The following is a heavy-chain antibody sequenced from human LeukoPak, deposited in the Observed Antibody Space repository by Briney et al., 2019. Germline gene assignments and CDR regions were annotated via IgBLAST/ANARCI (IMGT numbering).Heavy chain of an antibody. D-gene: IGHD2-15*01. J-gene: IGHJ4*02. V-gene: IGHV3-23*01. CDR3: AKSPVSSCRGSFCYPFDY. Sequence: PGGSLRLSCAASGFTFSAYAMSWVRQAPGKGLEWVSAISGRGGSTYYADSVRGRFTISRDNPKNTLYVQMNSLRAEDTAVYFCAKSPVSSCRGSFCYPFDYWGQGNLVTVSS. CDR2: ISGRGGST. CDR1: GFTFSAYA.